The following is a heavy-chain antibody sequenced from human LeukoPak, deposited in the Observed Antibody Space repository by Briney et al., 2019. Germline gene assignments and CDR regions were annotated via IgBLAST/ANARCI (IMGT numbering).Heavy chain of an antibody. Sequence: GGSLRLSCAASGFAFSSYDMNWVCQAPGKGLEWVSYIHSSGTTIYYADSVKGRFTISRDSAKNSVYLRMNSLRAEDTALYYCARKLTGTTYFDCWGQGTLVTVSS. J-gene: IGHJ4*02. D-gene: IGHD1-1*01. CDR1: GFAFSSYD. CDR2: IHSSGTTI. V-gene: IGHV3-48*03. CDR3: ARKLTGTTYFDC.